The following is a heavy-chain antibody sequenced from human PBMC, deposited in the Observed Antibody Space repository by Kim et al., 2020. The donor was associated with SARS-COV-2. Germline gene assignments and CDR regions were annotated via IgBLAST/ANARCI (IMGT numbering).Heavy chain of an antibody. CDR2: ISSNGGST. V-gene: IGHV3-64D*09. J-gene: IGHJ4*02. D-gene: IGHD6-19*01. CDR3: VKDQGLAVAAPLDGVPK. Sequence: GGSLRLSCSASGFTFSSYAMHWVRQAPGKGLEYVSAISSNGGSTYYADSVKGRFTISRDNSKNTLYLQMSSLRAEDTAVYYCVKDQGLAVAAPLDGVPKWGQGTLVTVSS. CDR1: GFTFSSYA.